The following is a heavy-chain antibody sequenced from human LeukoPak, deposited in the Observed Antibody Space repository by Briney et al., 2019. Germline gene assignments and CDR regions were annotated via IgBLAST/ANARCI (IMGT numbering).Heavy chain of an antibody. D-gene: IGHD4-17*01. CDR2: IYHSGST. J-gene: IGHJ3*02. CDR3: ARHDYGDYNDAFDI. Sequence: TSETLSLTCTVSGYSISSGYYWGWIRPPPGKGLEWIGSIYHSGSTYYNPSLKSRVTISVDTSKNQFSLKLSSVTAADTAVYYCARHDYGDYNDAFDIWGQGTMVTVSS. CDR1: GYSISSGYY. V-gene: IGHV4-38-2*02.